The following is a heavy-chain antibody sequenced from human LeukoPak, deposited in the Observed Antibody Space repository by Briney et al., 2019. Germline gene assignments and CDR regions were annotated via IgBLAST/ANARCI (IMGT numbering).Heavy chain of an antibody. Sequence: PGGSLRLSCAASGFTFSSYEMNWVRQAPGKGLEWVSYISSSGSTIYYADSVKGRFTISRDNAKNSLYLQMNSLRAEDTAVYYCARDQRYFDWLLVAHSQEAFDYWGQGTLVTVSS. CDR1: GFTFSSYE. V-gene: IGHV3-48*03. J-gene: IGHJ4*02. D-gene: IGHD3-9*01. CDR3: ARDQRYFDWLLVAHSQEAFDY. CDR2: ISSSGSTI.